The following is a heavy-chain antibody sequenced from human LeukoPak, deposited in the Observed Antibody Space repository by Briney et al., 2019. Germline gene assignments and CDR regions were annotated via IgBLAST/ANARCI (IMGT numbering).Heavy chain of an antibody. CDR3: ARHGPTKSFRANFDY. D-gene: IGHD1-14*01. J-gene: IGHJ4*02. CDR2: INHSGST. Sequence: SETLSLTCVVYGGSFNGYYWSWIRQPPGKGLEWIGEINHSGSTNYNPSLKSRVTISVDTSKNQFSLKLSSVTAADTAVYYCARHGPTKSFRANFDYWGQGTLVTVSS. CDR1: GGSFNGYY. V-gene: IGHV4-34*01.